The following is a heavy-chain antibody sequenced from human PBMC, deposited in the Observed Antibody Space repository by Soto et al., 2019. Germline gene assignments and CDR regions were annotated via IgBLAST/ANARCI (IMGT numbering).Heavy chain of an antibody. J-gene: IGHJ4*02. Sequence: EVQLLESGGSLVQPGGSLRVSCAASGFTFSNYAMSWVRQAPGKGLEWVSAISGGGDSTYYADSVKGRFTISRDNTKNPLYLQMNSLTAEDTALYYCAKTVPATNYWGQGTLVTVSS. CDR3: AKTVPATNY. CDR1: GFTFSNYA. CDR2: ISGGGDST. V-gene: IGHV3-23*01. D-gene: IGHD6-19*01.